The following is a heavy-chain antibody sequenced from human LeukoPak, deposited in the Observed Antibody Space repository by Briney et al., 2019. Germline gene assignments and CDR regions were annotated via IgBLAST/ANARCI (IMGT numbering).Heavy chain of an antibody. CDR1: GFTFSNYA. J-gene: IGHJ4*02. Sequence: GGSLRLSCAASGFTFSNYAMNWVRQAPGKGLEWVSTISVSGDNTYYADSVKGRFTISRDNSKNTVYLQMNSLRAEDTAVYYCAKEPGGAYYFFDYWGQGTLVTVSS. V-gene: IGHV3-23*01. CDR2: ISVSGDNT. CDR3: AKEPGGAYYFFDY. D-gene: IGHD4-23*01.